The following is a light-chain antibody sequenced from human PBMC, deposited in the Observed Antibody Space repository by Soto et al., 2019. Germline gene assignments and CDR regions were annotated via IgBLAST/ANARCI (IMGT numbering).Light chain of an antibody. CDR3: CSYGLIRPYV. J-gene: IGLJ1*01. V-gene: IGLV2-23*02. CDR1: SSVVGKYDL. CDR2: EVT. Sequence: QSVLTQPASVSGSPGQSITISCAGTSSVVGKYDLVSWYQQHPGKAPKLIIYEVTKRPSGVSNRFSGSKSGNAASLTISGLQTEDEADYYCCSYGLIRPYVFGPGTKVTV.